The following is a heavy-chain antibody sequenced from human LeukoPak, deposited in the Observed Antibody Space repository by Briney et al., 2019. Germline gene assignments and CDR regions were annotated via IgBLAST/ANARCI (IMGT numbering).Heavy chain of an antibody. J-gene: IGHJ5*02. CDR2: IYYSGST. CDR3: ARDSRGVVVPAAMSGWFDP. V-gene: IGHV4-59*01. D-gene: IGHD2-2*01. Sequence: SETLSLTCTVSGGSISSYYWSWIRQPPGKGLEWIGYIYYSGSTNYNPSLKSRVTISVDTSKNQFSLKLSSVTAADTAVYYCARDSRGVVVPAAMSGWFDPWGQGTLVTVSS. CDR1: GGSISSYY.